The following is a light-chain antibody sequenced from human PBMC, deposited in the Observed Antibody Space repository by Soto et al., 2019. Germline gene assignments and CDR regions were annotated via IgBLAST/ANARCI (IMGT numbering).Light chain of an antibody. CDR3: SSYTSSSIYV. V-gene: IGLV2-14*01. CDR1: ISDVGGYNY. J-gene: IGLJ1*01. Sequence: QSVLTEPSSLSGSPGQSITISCTGTISDVGGYNYVSWYQQLPGKAPKLMIYDVSDRPPGVSNRFSGSKSGNTASLTISGLQAEDEADYYCSSYTSSSIYVFGTGTKVTVL. CDR2: DVS.